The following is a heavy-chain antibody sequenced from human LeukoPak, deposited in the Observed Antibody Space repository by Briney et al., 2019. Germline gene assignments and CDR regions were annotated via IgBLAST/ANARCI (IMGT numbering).Heavy chain of an antibody. CDR1: GFTFSTYA. CDR2: ISYDGSNT. CDR3: ARVGITKRGAFDI. V-gene: IGHV3-30*04. Sequence: GGSLRLSCAASGFTFSTYAMHWLRQAPGKGLEWVTVISYDGSNTYYPDSVKGRSTISRDNSKNTVYLQTNSLRTEDTAMYYCARVGITKRGAFDIWGQGTMVTVSS. J-gene: IGHJ3*02. D-gene: IGHD3-3*01.